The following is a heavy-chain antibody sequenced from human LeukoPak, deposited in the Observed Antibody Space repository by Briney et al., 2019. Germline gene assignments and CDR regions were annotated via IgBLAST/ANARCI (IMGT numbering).Heavy chain of an antibody. Sequence: ASVKVSCKASGYTFNSYGFNWVRQAPGQGLEWVGWISAYDGYTSYSQKLQDRVIMTTNASTTTAYLEVRSLRSDDTAVYYCARDHATYGSGGRYWGQGTPATVSS. CDR1: GYTFNSYG. D-gene: IGHD3-10*01. V-gene: IGHV1-18*01. J-gene: IGHJ4*02. CDR2: ISAYDGYT. CDR3: ARDHATYGSGGRY.